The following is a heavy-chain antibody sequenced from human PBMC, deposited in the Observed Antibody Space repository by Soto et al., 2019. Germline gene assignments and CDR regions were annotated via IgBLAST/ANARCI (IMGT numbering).Heavy chain of an antibody. CDR1: GFTFSTSA. J-gene: IGHJ4*02. V-gene: IGHV3-23*01. CDR3: ATVHGTSRSFDF. CDR2: TGLNGRTT. Sequence: EVQLLESGGGLVQPGGSLRLSCAASGFTFSTSAMTWVRQAPGKGLEWVSTTGLNGRTTYYADSVKGRFTVSRDNSKNTLDLQMSSLRAEDTAVYYCATVHGTSRSFDFWGQGTLVTVSS.